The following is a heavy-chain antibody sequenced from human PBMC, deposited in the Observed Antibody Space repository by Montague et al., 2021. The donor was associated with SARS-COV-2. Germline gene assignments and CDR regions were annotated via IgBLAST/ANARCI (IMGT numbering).Heavy chain of an antibody. Sequence: SETLSLTCSVSGFSISSGYYWGWIRQTPGKGLEWIGSRYQNGATYYSPSLKRPVTILLDTSKSQFSLSLTSVIAADTAVYYCARSGVGIFDFSYFDSWGQGSLVIVSS. CDR1: GFSISSGYY. CDR2: RYQNGAT. CDR3: ARSGVGIFDFSYFDS. V-gene: IGHV4-38-2*02. J-gene: IGHJ4*02. D-gene: IGHD3-3*01.